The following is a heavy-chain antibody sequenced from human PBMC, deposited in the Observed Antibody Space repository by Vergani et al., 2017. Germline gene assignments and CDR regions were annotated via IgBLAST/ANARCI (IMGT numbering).Heavy chain of an antibody. V-gene: IGHV4-59*01. D-gene: IGHD6-19*01. CDR3: ASDTHSGQRADR. CDR1: GGSLTPYY. CDR2: IYYNGRT. Sequence: QVRLQESGPGLVRPSETLSLTCTVSGGSLTPYYWSWIRQSPGKGLEWIGNIYYNGRTKYNPSLKSRATISVDTSKNQFSLTLTSVTAADTAVYYCASDTHSGQRADRWGQGILVTVTS. J-gene: IGHJ5*02.